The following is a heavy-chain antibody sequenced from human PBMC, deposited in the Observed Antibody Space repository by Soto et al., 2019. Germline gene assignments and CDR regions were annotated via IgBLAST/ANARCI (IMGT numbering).Heavy chain of an antibody. Sequence: QVQLVQSGAEVRQPASSVKVSCKTSRATFSSYAITWVRPAPGQGLEWMGGIVPTVDTSTYAQKFQGRVTITADKFTNTIYMELSSLRSDDTAVYYCVRVVAIPGYPDNWGQGTLVTVSS. V-gene: IGHV1-69*14. CDR2: IVPTVDTS. J-gene: IGHJ4*02. CDR1: RATFSSYA. D-gene: IGHD5-12*01. CDR3: VRVVAIPGYPDN.